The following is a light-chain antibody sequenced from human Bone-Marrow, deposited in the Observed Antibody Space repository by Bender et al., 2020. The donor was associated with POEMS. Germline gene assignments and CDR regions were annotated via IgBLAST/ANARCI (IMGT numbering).Light chain of an antibody. V-gene: IGLV3-1*01. CDR3: QVWDTSTANV. CDR2: QDN. J-gene: IGLJ1*01. CDR1: KLGDKY. Sequence: SYEVTQPPSVSVSPGQTATITCSGDKLGDKYVSWYQQRPGQSPVLVIYQDNQRPSRIPERFSGSNFGGTATLTISGTQAMDEADYYCQVWDTSTANVFGTGTKVTVV.